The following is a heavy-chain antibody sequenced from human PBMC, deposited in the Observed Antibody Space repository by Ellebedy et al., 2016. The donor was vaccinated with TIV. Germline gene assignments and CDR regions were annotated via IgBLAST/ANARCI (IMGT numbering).Heavy chain of an antibody. D-gene: IGHD6-19*01. V-gene: IGHV3-11*01. Sequence: GESLKISCAASGFTFSGYYMSWFRQAPGKGPEWVSYIRYSGDLMYYADSVKGRFTTSRDNAGNSLYRQMNSRGAEDTAVYYCARLGVIAEAGASDYWGQGTLVIVSS. CDR3: ARLGVIAEAGASDY. CDR1: GFTFSGYY. J-gene: IGHJ4*02. CDR2: IRYSGDLM.